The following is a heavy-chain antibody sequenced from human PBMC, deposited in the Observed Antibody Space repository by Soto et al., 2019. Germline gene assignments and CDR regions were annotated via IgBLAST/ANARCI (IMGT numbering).Heavy chain of an antibody. CDR1: GVTVSSDAYY. CDR3: ARYSFGYKQWAEFDY. D-gene: IGHD6-25*01. CDR2: IYHTGST. Sequence: SETLSLTCTVSGVTVSSDAYYWSWIRQPPGKGLEWIGNIYHTGSTYYSPSLKSRVVISLDTSNNQFSLTLTSVTAADTAVYYCARYSFGYKQWAEFDYCGPGTMVTVSS. V-gene: IGHV4-30-4*01. J-gene: IGHJ4*02.